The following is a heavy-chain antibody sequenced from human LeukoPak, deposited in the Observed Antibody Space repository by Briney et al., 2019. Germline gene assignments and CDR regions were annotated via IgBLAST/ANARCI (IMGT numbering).Heavy chain of an antibody. CDR3: ASGYRFRN. CDR2: INPNRGGT. D-gene: IGHD5-18*01. J-gene: IGHJ4*02. CDR1: GYTFTGHY. Sequence: VASVKVSCKASGYTFTGHYMHWVRQAPGQGPEWMGWINPNRGGTDYAQKFQGRVTMTRDTSISTAYMELSRLRYDDTAVYYCASGYRFRNWGQGTLVTVSS. V-gene: IGHV1-2*02.